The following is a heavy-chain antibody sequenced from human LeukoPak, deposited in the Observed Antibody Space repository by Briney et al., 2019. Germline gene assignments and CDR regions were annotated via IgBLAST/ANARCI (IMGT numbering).Heavy chain of an antibody. CDR2: ISSSSSYI. J-gene: IGHJ4*02. Sequence: PGGSLRLSCAASGFTFSSYSMNWVRQAPGKGLEWVSSISSSSSYIYYADSVKGRFTISRDNAKNSLSLQMSSLRAEDTAVYYCARLSGRSGRYYFDSWGQGTLVTVSS. D-gene: IGHD1-26*01. V-gene: IGHV3-21*01. CDR3: ARLSGRSGRYYFDS. CDR1: GFTFSSYS.